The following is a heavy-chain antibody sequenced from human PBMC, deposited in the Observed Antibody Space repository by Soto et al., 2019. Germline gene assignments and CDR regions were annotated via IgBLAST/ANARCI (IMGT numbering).Heavy chain of an antibody. J-gene: IGHJ4*02. Sequence: PGGSLRLSCAASGFTFSSYEMNWVRQAPGKGLEWVSYISSSGSTIYYADSVKGRFTISRDNAKNSLYLQMNSLRAEDTAVYYCARWGAAAGTPQYYFDYWGQGTLVTVSS. CDR3: ARWGAAAGTPQYYFDY. V-gene: IGHV3-48*03. CDR2: ISSSGSTI. D-gene: IGHD6-13*01. CDR1: GFTFSSYE.